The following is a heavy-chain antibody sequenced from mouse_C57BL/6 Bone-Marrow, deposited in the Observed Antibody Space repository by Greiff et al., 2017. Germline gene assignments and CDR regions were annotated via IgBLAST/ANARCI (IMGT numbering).Heavy chain of an antibody. J-gene: IGHJ3*01. Sequence: EVQLQQSGAELVRPGASVKLSCTASGFNIKDDYMHWVKQRPEQGLEWIGWIDPENGDTEYASKFQGKATITADTSSNTAYLQLSSLTSEDTAVYYCTRSYYSIFAYWGQGTPVTVSA. V-gene: IGHV14-4*01. CDR3: TRSYYSIFAY. CDR1: GFNIKDDY. CDR2: IDPENGDT. D-gene: IGHD2-5*01.